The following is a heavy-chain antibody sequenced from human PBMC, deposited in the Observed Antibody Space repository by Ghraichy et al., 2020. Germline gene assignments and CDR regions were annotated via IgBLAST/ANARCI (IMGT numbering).Heavy chain of an antibody. CDR3: AADRDTVTEIYYYGMDV. Sequence: SVKVSCKASGFTFTSSAVQWVRQARGQRLEWIGWIVVGSGNTNYAQKFQERVTITRDMSTSTAYMELSSLRSEDTAVYYCAADRDTVTEIYYYGMDVWGQGTTVTVSS. D-gene: IGHD4-11*01. V-gene: IGHV1-58*01. CDR2: IVVGSGNT. CDR1: GFTFTSSA. J-gene: IGHJ6*02.